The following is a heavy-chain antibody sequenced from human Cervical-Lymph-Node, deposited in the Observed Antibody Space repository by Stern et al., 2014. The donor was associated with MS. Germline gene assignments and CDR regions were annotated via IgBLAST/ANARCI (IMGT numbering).Heavy chain of an antibody. Sequence: EVQLVESGGDFVQPGGSLGLSCAASGFTFNKYAMNWVRQAPGKGLEWVSTINGRGGIIYYAASVKGRFTIPRDNSENTLYLQMHSLRAEDTAIYYCAKQYFDSSGYSYYYGMDVWGQGTTVTVSS. CDR2: INGRGGII. CDR3: AKQYFDSSGYSYYYGMDV. V-gene: IGHV3-23*04. CDR1: GFTFNKYA. D-gene: IGHD3-22*01. J-gene: IGHJ6*02.